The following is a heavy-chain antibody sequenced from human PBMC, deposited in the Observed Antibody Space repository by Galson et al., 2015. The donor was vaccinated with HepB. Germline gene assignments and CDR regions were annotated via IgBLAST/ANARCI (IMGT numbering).Heavy chain of an antibody. CDR3: ARDALWFGELLDY. D-gene: IGHD3-10*01. Sequence: ETLSLTCTVSGGSISSSSYYWGWIRQPPGKGLEWIGSIYYSGSTYYNPSLKSRVTISVDTSKNQFSLKLSSVTAADTAVYYCARDALWFGELLDYWGQGTLVTVSS. CDR1: GGSISSSSYY. CDR2: IYYSGST. V-gene: IGHV4-39*07. J-gene: IGHJ4*02.